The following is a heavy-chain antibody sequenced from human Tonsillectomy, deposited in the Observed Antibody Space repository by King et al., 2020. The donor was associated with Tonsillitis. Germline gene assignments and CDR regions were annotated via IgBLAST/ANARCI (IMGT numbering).Heavy chain of an antibody. D-gene: IGHD6-19*01. Sequence: VQLVESGGGLIQPGGSLRLSCAASGFTVSSNYMSWVRQAPGKGLEWVSVIYSGGSTYYADSVKGRFTISRDNSKNTLYLQMNSLRAEDTAVYYCARAGARSESSGWFDAFDIWGQGTMVTASS. V-gene: IGHV3-53*01. CDR3: ARAGARSESSGWFDAFDI. CDR2: IYSGGST. J-gene: IGHJ3*02. CDR1: GFTVSSNY.